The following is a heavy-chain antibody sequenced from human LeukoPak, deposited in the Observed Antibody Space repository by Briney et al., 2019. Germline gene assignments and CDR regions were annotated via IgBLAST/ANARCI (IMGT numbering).Heavy chain of an antibody. CDR1: GGSISSSSYY. J-gene: IGHJ4*02. CDR3: ATSYQLLPRIDY. V-gene: IGHV4-39*07. D-gene: IGHD2-2*01. CDR2: IYYSGST. Sequence: PSETLSLTCTVSGGSISSSSYYWGWIRQPPGKGLEWIGSIYYSGSTYYNPSLKSRVTISVDTSKNQFSLKLSSVTAADTAVYYCATSYQLLPRIDYWGQGTPVTVSS.